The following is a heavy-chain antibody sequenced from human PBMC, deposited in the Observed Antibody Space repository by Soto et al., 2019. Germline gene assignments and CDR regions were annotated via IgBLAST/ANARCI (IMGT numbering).Heavy chain of an antibody. CDR2: ISYDGNNK. D-gene: IGHD4-17*01. CDR3: AKDHLPSTVTTPGY. V-gene: IGHV3-30*18. J-gene: IGHJ4*02. Sequence: QVQLVESGGGVVQPGRSLRLSCAASGFTFSTYGMHWVRQATGKGLEWVAVISYDGNNKYYADSVKGRFTIARDNSKNTLFLQMDSLRAEDTAVYYCAKDHLPSTVTTPGYWGQGTLVTVSS. CDR1: GFTFSTYG.